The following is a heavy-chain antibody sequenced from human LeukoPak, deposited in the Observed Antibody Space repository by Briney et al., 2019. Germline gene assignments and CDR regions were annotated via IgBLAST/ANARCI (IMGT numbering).Heavy chain of an antibody. Sequence: GGSLRLSCIASGFTFRDYSMNWVRQARGKGPEWIAHISSRSTAKYYAESVMGRFTISRDNDMNSLYLQMNSLRAEDTAVYYCARDGDYDLYWGQGTLVTVSS. CDR1: GFTFRDYS. V-gene: IGHV3-48*04. J-gene: IGHJ4*02. CDR3: ARDGDYDLY. CDR2: ISSRSTAK. D-gene: IGHD4-17*01.